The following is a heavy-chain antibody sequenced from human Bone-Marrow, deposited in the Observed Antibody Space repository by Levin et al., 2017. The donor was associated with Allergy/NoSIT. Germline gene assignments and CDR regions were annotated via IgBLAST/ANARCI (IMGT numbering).Heavy chain of an antibody. CDR3: ASHRYYYDTSGYDFDY. CDR1: SGSISSSSHY. V-gene: IGHV4-39*01. Sequence: SETLSLSCSVSSGSISSSSHYWGWIRQPPGTGLEWIGSIYYTGTTNYNPSLKSRITISVDTSKNQFSLKLYSVTAADTAVYYCASHRYYYDTSGYDFDYWGQGTLVTVSP. J-gene: IGHJ4*02. CDR2: IYYTGTT. D-gene: IGHD3-22*01.